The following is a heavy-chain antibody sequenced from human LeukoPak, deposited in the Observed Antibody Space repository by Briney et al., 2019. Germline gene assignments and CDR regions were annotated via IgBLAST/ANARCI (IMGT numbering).Heavy chain of an antibody. J-gene: IGHJ4*02. CDR2: ISAYNGNT. Sequence: GASVKVSCKASGYTFTSYGISWVRQAPGQGLEWMGWISAYNGNTNYAQKLQGRVTMTTDTSTSTAYMELGSLRSDDTAVYYCARVSPLIRYYYDSSGYYNGVDYWGQGTLVTVSS. D-gene: IGHD3-22*01. CDR3: ARVSPLIRYYYDSSGYYNGVDY. V-gene: IGHV1-18*01. CDR1: GYTFTSYG.